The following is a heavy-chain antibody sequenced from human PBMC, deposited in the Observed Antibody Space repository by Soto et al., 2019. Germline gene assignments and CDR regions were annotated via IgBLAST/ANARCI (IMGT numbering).Heavy chain of an antibody. D-gene: IGHD2-21*01. CDR3: ATDGEAYIYDAFDI. CDR1: GYTFTNYD. J-gene: IGHJ3*02. CDR2: MNPENGNT. V-gene: IGHV1-8*01. Sequence: ASVKGSWKASGYTFTNYDIHWVRQAPGQGLEWTGWMNPENGNTGYAEEFQGRVAMTRDISINTAYMELRSLQFEDTALYYCATDGEAYIYDAFDIWGQGTVVTVS.